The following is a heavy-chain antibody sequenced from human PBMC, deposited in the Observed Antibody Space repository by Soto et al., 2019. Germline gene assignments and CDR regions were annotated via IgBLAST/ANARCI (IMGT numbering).Heavy chain of an antibody. V-gene: IGHV1-69*06. CDR2: LIPLFGTT. J-gene: IGHJ4*02. D-gene: IGHD7-27*01. CDR3: ARGPNWGYRFDS. CDR1: GGTFSGHA. Sequence: QVRLVQSGAEVKKPGSSVKVSCEASGGTFSGHAISWARQAPGQGPEWMGGLIPLFGTTQHAQNFQDRLTITADKSTSTAYMELTSLRFEDTAIYYCARGPNWGYRFDSWGQGTLVTVSS.